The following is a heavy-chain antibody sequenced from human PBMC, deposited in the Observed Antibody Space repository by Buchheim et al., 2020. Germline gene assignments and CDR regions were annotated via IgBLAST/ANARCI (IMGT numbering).Heavy chain of an antibody. Sequence: EVQLLESGGGLVQPGGSVRLSCAASGFTFSSYAMSWVRQAPGKGLEWVSAISGSGGNIDYADSVKGRFPLARDNSKETLYLQMNNLRAEDSAVYYCAKNVGSSWYKGISWGQGTL. J-gene: IGHJ5*02. CDR1: GFTFSSYA. CDR3: AKNVGSSWYKGIS. V-gene: IGHV3-23*01. CDR2: ISGSGGNI. D-gene: IGHD6-13*01.